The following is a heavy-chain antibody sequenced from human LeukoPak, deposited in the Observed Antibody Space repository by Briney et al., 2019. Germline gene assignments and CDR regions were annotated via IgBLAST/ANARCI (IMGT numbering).Heavy chain of an antibody. Sequence: GASVKVSCKASGGTFSSYTISWVRQSPGLGLEWMGRIIPILGIANYAQKFQGRVTITADKSTSTAYMELSSLRSEDTAVYYCARALYHYDSSGYSEYYFDYWGQGTLVTVSS. CDR2: IIPILGIA. CDR3: ARALYHYDSSGYSEYYFDY. V-gene: IGHV1-69*02. D-gene: IGHD3-22*01. CDR1: GGTFSSYT. J-gene: IGHJ4*02.